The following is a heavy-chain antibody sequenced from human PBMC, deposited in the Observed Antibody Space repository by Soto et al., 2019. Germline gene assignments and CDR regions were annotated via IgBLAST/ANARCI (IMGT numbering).Heavy chain of an antibody. CDR3: ATERRYNMGFGSLPFDY. CDR1: GFTFSSYG. Sequence: QVQLVESGGGVVQPGRSLRLSCAASGFTFSSYGMHWVRQAPGKGLEWVAVIWYDGSNKYYADSVKGRFTISRDNSKNTLYLQMNSLRAEDTAVYYCATERRYNMGFGSLPFDYWGQGTLVTVSS. V-gene: IGHV3-33*01. CDR2: IWYDGSNK. J-gene: IGHJ4*02. D-gene: IGHD1-1*01.